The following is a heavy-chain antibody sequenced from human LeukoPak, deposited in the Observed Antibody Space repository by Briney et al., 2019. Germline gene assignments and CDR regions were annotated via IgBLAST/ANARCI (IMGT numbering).Heavy chain of an antibody. CDR2: IYSGGSV. CDR3: ARGLHHFDL. CDR1: GFTVSSNY. Sequence: GGSLRLSRAASGFTVSSNYMSWVRQAPGKGLEWVSVIYSGGSVYHADSVKGRFTISRHNSKNTLYLQMNSLRGEDTAMYYCARGLHHFDLWGQGTLVTVSS. V-gene: IGHV3-53*04. J-gene: IGHJ4*02.